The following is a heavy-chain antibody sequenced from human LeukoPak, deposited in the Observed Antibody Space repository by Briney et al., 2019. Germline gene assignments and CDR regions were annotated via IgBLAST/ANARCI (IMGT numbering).Heavy chain of an antibody. Sequence: SETLSLTCAVSGYSLGKNYYWGWIRQPPGKGLEWIEKIYGTGSTSYLPSLINRAIMSVHTPNNHFSLNVTSVTAADTAVYFFARYDSRGSASTRFDYWGRGILVTISS. J-gene: IGHJ4*02. CDR2: IYGTGST. V-gene: IGHV4-38-2*01. CDR3: ARYDSRGSASTRFDY. CDR1: GYSLGKNYY. D-gene: IGHD3-16*01.